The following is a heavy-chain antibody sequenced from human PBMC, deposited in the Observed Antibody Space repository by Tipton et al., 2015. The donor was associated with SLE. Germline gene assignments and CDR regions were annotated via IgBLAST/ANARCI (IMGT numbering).Heavy chain of an antibody. CDR2: IYYSGST. Sequence: TLSLTCTVSGGSISSSSYYWGWIRQPPGKGLEWIGSIYYSGSTYYNPSLKSRVTISVDTSKNQFSLKLSSVTAADTAVYYCARESKTYYYDSSGHWGQGTLVTVS. CDR1: GGSISSSSYY. CDR3: ARESKTYYYDSSGH. V-gene: IGHV4-39*07. J-gene: IGHJ4*02. D-gene: IGHD3-22*01.